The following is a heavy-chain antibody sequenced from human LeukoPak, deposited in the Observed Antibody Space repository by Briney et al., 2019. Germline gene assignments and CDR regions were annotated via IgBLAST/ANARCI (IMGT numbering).Heavy chain of an antibody. CDR2: INHSGST. CDR3: ARGTNWNPVY. D-gene: IGHD1-20*01. J-gene: IGHJ4*02. CDR1: GGSFSGYY. Sequence: SETLSLTCAVYGGSFSGYYWSWIRQPPGKGLEWIGEINHSGSTNYNPSLKSRVTISVDTSKNQFSLKLSSVTAADTAVYYCARGTNWNPVYWGQGTLVTVSS. V-gene: IGHV4-34*01.